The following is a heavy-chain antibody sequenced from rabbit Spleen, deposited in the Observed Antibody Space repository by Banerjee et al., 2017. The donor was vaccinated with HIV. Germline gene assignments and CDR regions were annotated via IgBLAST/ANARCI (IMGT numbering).Heavy chain of an antibody. CDR1: GFDFSSYG. CDR2: IDPIFHIP. D-gene: IGHD4-1*01. J-gene: IGHJ4*01. V-gene: IGHV1S7*01. CDR3: VREVAARFHL. Sequence: QLKETGGGLVQPGGSLTLSCKASGFDFSSYGMSWVRQAPGKGLEWIGYIDPIFHIPTYANWVNGRFSISRENTQNTVYLQLNSLTAADTATYFCVREVAARFHLWGQGTLVTVS.